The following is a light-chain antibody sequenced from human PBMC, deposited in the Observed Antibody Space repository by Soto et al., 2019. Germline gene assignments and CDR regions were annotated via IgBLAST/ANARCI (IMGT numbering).Light chain of an antibody. Sequence: EIVLTQSPGTLSLSPGERATLSCRASQSVSSSYLAWYHQKPGQAPRLLIYGASSRATGIPDRFSGSGSGTDFTLTISRLEPEDFAVYYCQQYGSSPGTCGQGTKGDIK. V-gene: IGKV3-20*01. CDR3: QQYGSSPGT. J-gene: IGKJ1*01. CDR2: GAS. CDR1: QSVSSSY.